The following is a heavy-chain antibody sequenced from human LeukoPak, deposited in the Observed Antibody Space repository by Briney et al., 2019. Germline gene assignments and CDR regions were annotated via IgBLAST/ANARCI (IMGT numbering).Heavy chain of an antibody. CDR2: IKLDGSEK. Sequence: GGSLRLSCVASGFTFGKYWMSWVRQAPGKGLEWVANIKLDGSEKNYVDSVKGRFTISRDNAKNSLYLQMNSLRAEDTAVYYCARDIGVRGDFWSGYNYYYYGMDVWGQGTTVTVSS. J-gene: IGHJ6*02. V-gene: IGHV3-7*03. D-gene: IGHD3-3*01. CDR1: GFTFGKYW. CDR3: ARDIGVRGDFWSGYNYYYYGMDV.